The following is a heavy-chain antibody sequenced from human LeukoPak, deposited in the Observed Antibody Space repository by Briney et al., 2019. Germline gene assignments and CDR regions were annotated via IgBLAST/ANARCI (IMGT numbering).Heavy chain of an antibody. D-gene: IGHD3-10*01. CDR1: RGSITGGDFS. V-gene: IGHV4-31*03. J-gene: IGHJ5*02. CDR3: ARGRGSANWFDP. Sequence: PSQTLSLTCTVSRGSITGGDFSWSWIRQHPGMGLEWIGCIYSSGSAYYNPSLKSRLTISRDTSKNQFSLKLTSVTAADTAVYYCARGRGSANWFDPWGQGTLVTVSS. CDR2: IYSSGSA.